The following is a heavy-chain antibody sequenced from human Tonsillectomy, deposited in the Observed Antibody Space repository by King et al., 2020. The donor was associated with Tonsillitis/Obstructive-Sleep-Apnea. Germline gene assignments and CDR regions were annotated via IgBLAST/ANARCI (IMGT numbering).Heavy chain of an antibody. J-gene: IGHJ4*02. D-gene: IGHD1-1*01. CDR3: AAGAGMTDSDY. V-gene: IGHV3-15*04. CDR2: IELMIDGGLT. CDR1: GFTFSNAW. Sequence: VQLVESGGGLVKPGGSLRLSCAASGFTFSNAWMNWVRQAPGGGLEWLGRIELMIDGGLTHYASPVKGRFTISRDDSRDTLFLQMNSLKTEDTAVYYCAAGAGMTDSDYWGQGTLVTVSS.